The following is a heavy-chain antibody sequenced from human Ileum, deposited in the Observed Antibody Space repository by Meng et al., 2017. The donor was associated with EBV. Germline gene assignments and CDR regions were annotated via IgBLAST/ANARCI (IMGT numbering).Heavy chain of an antibody. J-gene: IGHJ5*02. CDR3: ARARLGGYCSSTSCADNWFDP. CDR2: ISAYNGNT. V-gene: IGHV1-18*01. D-gene: IGHD2-2*01. CDR1: GYTXSSYG. Sequence: QVQLVQSVAESKKPXVSVKVSCXASGYTXSSYGISWVRQAPGQGLEWMGWISAYNGNTNYAQKLQGRVTMTTDTSTSTAYMELRSLRSDDTAVYYCARARLGGYCSSTSCADNWFDPWGQGTLVTVSS.